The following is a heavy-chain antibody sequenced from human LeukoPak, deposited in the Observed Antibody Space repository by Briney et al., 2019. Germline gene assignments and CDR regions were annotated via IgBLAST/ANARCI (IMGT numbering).Heavy chain of an antibody. CDR1: GFTFSSYG. CDR3: AKDHSSGWYSEPYFDY. V-gene: IGHV3-30*18. J-gene: IGHJ4*02. Sequence: PGRSLGLSCAASGFTFSSYGMHWVRQAPGKGLEWVAVISYDGSNKYYADSVKGRFTISRDNSKNTLYLQMNSLRAEDTAVYYCAKDHSSGWYSEPYFDYWGQGTLVTVSS. D-gene: IGHD6-19*01. CDR2: ISYDGSNK.